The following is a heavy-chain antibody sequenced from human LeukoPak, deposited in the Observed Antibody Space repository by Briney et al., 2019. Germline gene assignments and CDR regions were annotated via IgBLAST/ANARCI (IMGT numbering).Heavy chain of an antibody. J-gene: IGHJ4*02. CDR3: ARSDNLDY. CDR1: GMIISGSW. V-gene: IGHV3-74*01. D-gene: IGHD1-1*01. CDR2: IKGDGSTT. Sequence: GGSLGLSCAASGMIISGSWMHWVRQAPGKGLVWVSRIKGDGSTTSYADSVRGRFTISRDNAKNTVYLQMNSLRAEDTAVYYCARSDNLDYWGQGTLVTVSS.